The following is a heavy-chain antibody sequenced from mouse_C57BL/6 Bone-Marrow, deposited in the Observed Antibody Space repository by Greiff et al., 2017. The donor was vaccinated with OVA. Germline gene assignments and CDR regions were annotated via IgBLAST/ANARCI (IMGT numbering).Heavy chain of an antibody. V-gene: IGHV1-61*01. Sequence: QVQLQQPGAELVRPGSSVKLSCKASGYTFTSYWMDWVKQRPGQGLEWIGNIYPSDSETHYNQKFKDKATLTVDKSSSTAYMQLSSLTSEDSAVDYCVRIYSYAMDYWGQGTSVTVSS. D-gene: IGHD2-1*01. CDR3: VRIYSYAMDY. CDR1: GYTFTSYW. CDR2: IYPSDSET. J-gene: IGHJ4*01.